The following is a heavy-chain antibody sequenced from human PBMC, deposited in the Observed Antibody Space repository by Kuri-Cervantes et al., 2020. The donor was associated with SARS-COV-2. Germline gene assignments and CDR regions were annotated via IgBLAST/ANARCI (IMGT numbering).Heavy chain of an antibody. D-gene: IGHD6-19*01. Sequence: SETLSLTCTVSGGSVSSGTYYWSWIRQPPGKGLEYIGYIYYTGSTNYNPSLESRVTMSADTSKNQFSLRLISVTAADTAVYYCAGGQWMVKGAFHIWGQGTMVTVSS. CDR1: GGSVSSGTYY. CDR2: IYYTGST. CDR3: AGGQWMVKGAFHI. J-gene: IGHJ3*02. V-gene: IGHV4-61*01.